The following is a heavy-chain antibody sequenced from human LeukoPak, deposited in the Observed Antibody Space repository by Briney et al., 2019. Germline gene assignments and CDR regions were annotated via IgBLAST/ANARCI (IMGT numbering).Heavy chain of an antibody. D-gene: IGHD7-27*01. CDR2: IIPIFGTA. V-gene: IGHV1-69*05. Sequence: SVKVSCKASGGTFSSYAISWVRQAPGQGLEWMGGIIPIFGTANYAQKFQGRVTITTDESTSTAYMELSSLRSEDTAVYYCARGPRLGPAGSYFDYWGQGTLVTVCS. J-gene: IGHJ4*02. CDR1: GGTFSSYA. CDR3: ARGPRLGPAGSYFDY.